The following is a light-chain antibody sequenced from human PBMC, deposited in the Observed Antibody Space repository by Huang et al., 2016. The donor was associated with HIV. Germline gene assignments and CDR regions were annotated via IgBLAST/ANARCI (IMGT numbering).Light chain of an antibody. CDR1: QDIANS. V-gene: IGKV1-9*01. CDR2: AAS. Sequence: QLTQSPSSLSMSVGDRVIITCQASQDIANSLAWYQHKPGRAHKLLISAASTSQSGVPSSFSGGSAGTYFTLIITNLQPDDFASYYCQQLHSYPITFGQGTRLDI. CDR3: QQLHSYPIT. J-gene: IGKJ5*01.